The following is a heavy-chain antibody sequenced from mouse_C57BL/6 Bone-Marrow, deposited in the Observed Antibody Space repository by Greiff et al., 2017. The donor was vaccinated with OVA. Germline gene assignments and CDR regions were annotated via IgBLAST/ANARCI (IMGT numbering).Heavy chain of an antibody. V-gene: IGHV1-64*01. CDR2: IHPNSGST. Sequence: VQLQQPGAELVKPGASVKLSCTASGYTFTSYWMHWVKQRPGQGLEWIGMIHPNSGSTNYNEKFKSKATLTVDKSSITAYMQLSSLTSEDSAVYYGARLLRYRWDFEVWGTGTTVTVSS. CDR3: ARLLRYRWDFEV. J-gene: IGHJ1*03. D-gene: IGHD1-1*01. CDR1: GYTFTSYW.